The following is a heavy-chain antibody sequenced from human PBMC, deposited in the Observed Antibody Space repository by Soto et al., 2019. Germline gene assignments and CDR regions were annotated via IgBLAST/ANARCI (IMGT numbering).Heavy chain of an antibody. D-gene: IGHD6-13*01. CDR1: GFTFISYA. CDR3: AKCPRAAGPSFDP. V-gene: IGHV3-23*01. CDR2: HSGSGRST. J-gene: IGHJ5*02. Sequence: PGESLRRSCAASGFTFISYAMSWVRQAPGKGLEWVSAHSGSGRSTYYADSVKGRFTISRDNSKNTRYLQMNSRRAEDTAVYYCAKCPRAAGPSFDPWGQGTLGTGSS.